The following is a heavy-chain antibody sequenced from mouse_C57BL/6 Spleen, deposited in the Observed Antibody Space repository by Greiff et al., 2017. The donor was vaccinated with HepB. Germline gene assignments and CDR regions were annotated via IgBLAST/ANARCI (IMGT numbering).Heavy chain of an antibody. D-gene: IGHD1-1*01. Sequence: QVQLKQPGAELVRPGSSVKLSCKASGYTFTSYWMDWVKQRPGQGLEWIGNIYPSDSETHYNQKFKDKATLTVDKSSSTAYMQLSSLTSEDSAVYYCARDDLLLRYFDYWGQGTTLTVSS. CDR1: GYTFTSYW. CDR2: IYPSDSET. CDR3: ARDDLLLRYFDY. V-gene: IGHV1-61*01. J-gene: IGHJ2*01.